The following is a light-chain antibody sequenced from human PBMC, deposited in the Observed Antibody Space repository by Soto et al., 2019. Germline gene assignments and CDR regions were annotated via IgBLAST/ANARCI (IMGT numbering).Light chain of an antibody. V-gene: IGKV1-39*01. CDR2: AAS. J-gene: IGKJ4*01. Sequence: DVQMTQSPSSLSASVGDRVTITCRASQSVNSHLNWYQVKPGKAPKLLIYAASSLQSGVPLRFSGSGSGTDFTLTISSLQPEDFATYYCQQSYIVFSLGGGTKVDIK. CDR3: QQSYIVFS. CDR1: QSVNSH.